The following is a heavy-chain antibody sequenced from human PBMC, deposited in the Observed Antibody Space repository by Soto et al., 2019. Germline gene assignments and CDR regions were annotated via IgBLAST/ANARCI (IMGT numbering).Heavy chain of an antibody. CDR2: IYPGDSDT. CDR3: ARHGPPGGTYYYYGMDV. Sequence: GVSLIFSCTGAGYSFTGCCIGWVSEMQGKGLEWMGIIYPGDSDTRYSPSFQGQVTISADKSISTAYLQWSSLKASDTAMYYCARHGPPGGTYYYYGMDVWGQGTTVTVS. J-gene: IGHJ6*02. CDR1: GYSFTGCC. D-gene: IGHD3-16*01. V-gene: IGHV5-51*01.